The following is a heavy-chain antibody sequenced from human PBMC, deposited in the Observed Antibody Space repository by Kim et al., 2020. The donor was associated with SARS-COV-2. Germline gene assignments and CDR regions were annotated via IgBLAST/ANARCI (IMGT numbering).Heavy chain of an antibody. D-gene: IGHD4-17*01. V-gene: IGHV3-53*04. CDR2: IYSGGST. CDR1: GFTVSSNY. CDR3: ASTAGSSLYGGNSEEDHYYGMDV. Sequence: GGSLRLSCAASGFTVSSNYMSWVRQAPGKGLEWVSVIYSGGSTYYADSVKGRFTISRHNSKNTLYLQMNSLRAEDTAVYYCASTAGSSLYGGNSEEDHYYGMDVWGQGTMVTVSS. J-gene: IGHJ6*02.